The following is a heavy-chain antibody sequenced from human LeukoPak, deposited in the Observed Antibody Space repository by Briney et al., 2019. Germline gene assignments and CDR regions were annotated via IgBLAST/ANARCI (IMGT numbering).Heavy chain of an antibody. CDR1: GYSISSGYY. D-gene: IGHD6-13*01. Sequence: PSETLSLTCTVSGYSISSGYYWGWIRQPPGKGLEWIGSIYHSGSTYYNPSLKSRVTISVDTSKNQFPLKLSSVTAADTAVYYCARNRGYSSSWTSNWGQGTLVTVSS. CDR2: IYHSGST. V-gene: IGHV4-38-2*02. CDR3: ARNRGYSSSWTSN. J-gene: IGHJ4*02.